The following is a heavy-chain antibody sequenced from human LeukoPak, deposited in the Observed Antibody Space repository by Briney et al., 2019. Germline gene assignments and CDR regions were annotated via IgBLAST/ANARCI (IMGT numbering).Heavy chain of an antibody. CDR3: AKWSGGYSSSFADY. CDR2: ISSSGSTI. J-gene: IGHJ4*02. CDR1: GFTFSSYE. V-gene: IGHV3-48*03. Sequence: GGSLRLSCAASGFTFSSYEMNWVRQAPGKGLEWVSYISSSGSTIYYADSVKGRFTISRDNSKNTLYLQMNSLRAEDTAVYYCAKWSGGYSSSFADYWGQGTLVTVSS. D-gene: IGHD6-13*01.